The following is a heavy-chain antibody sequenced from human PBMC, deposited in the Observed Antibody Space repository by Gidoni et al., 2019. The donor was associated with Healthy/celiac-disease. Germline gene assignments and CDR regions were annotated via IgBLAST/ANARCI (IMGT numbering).Heavy chain of an antibody. CDR2: ISWNSGSI. CDR3: AKGEWELNAAFDI. V-gene: IGHV3-9*01. D-gene: IGHD1-26*01. Sequence: EVQLVESGGGLVQHGRSLRLSRAASGFTFHDYAMQWVRQAPGKGLEWVSGISWNSGSIGYADSVKGRFTISRDNAKNSLYLQMNSLRAEDTALYYCAKGEWELNAAFDIWGQGTMVTVSS. CDR1: GFTFHDYA. J-gene: IGHJ3*02.